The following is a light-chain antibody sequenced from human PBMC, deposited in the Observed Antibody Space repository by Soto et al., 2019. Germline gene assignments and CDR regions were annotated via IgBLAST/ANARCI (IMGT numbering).Light chain of an antibody. Sequence: ENVFTQSPGTLSLSPGERATLSCRARQSVSNSYLAWFQQRPGQAPRLLIYAASSRATGIPDRFSGSGSGTDFTLTISRLEPEDFAVYYCEQYGSSPRTFGQGTKVDIK. V-gene: IGKV3-20*01. CDR1: QSVSNSY. CDR3: EQYGSSPRT. J-gene: IGKJ1*01. CDR2: AAS.